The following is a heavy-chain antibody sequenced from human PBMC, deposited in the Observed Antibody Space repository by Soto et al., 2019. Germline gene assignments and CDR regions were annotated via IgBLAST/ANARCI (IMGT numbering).Heavy chain of an antibody. V-gene: IGHV1-46*01. D-gene: IGHD1-26*01. CDR3: ARAQNRGWEFDS. J-gene: IGHJ4*02. Sequence: QVQLVQSGAEMKRPGASVMLSCKASGYIFTTYSIHWVRQAAGQGLEWMGKVDPRGGSTGYAQKFRGSPTMAWDTSTGTVSMEVSSLTSDDTATFCCARAQNRGWEFDSWGQGTQVTVSS. CDR2: VDPRGGST. CDR1: GYIFTTYS.